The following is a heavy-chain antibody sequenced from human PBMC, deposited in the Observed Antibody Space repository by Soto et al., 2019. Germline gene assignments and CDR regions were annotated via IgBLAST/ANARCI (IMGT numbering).Heavy chain of an antibody. CDR1: GFTFSSNG. CDR2: VADDGRKT. CDR3: ARWVGGSMYDNSGKYDS. V-gene: IGHV3-30*03. Sequence: QVQLVESGGGVVQPGRSLRLTCAASGFTFSSNGMHWVRQAPGKGLEWVALVADDGRKTYYGDSVRGRFTISRDNSENTLYLQMNSLRAEDTAVYYCARWVGGSMYDNSGKYDSWGQGTLVTVSS. J-gene: IGHJ5*01. D-gene: IGHD3-22*01.